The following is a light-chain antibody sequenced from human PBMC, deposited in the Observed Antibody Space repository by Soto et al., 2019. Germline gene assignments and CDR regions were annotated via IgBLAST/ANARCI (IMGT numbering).Light chain of an antibody. CDR2: GTS. CDR1: QRLKSDY. CDR3: QQYSSAPAWT. J-gene: IGKJ1*01. Sequence: EVTLTQSPGSLSLSPGERATLSCRASQRLKSDYFAWYQQRRGQAPRLLIYGTSIRASGIPDRFSGSGSGTDFTLTISRLEPEDFAVYYCQQYSSAPAWTFGKGTKVEV. V-gene: IGKV3-20*01.